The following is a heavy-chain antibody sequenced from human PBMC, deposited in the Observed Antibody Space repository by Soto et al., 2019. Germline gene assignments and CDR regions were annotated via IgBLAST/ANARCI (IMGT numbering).Heavy chain of an antibody. CDR3: AVHKYNGPAATVRFDP. Sequence: QLQLQGSGPGLVKPSETLSLTCTVSGGSISSSSYYWGWIRQPPGKGLEWIGNIYYSGSTYYNPSLKSRVTIAVDTSKSQFSLKMSPVTAADTAVYYCAVHKYNGPAATVRFDPWGQGTLVPVSS. J-gene: IGHJ5*02. V-gene: IGHV4-39*01. CDR1: GGSISSSSYY. CDR2: IYYSGST. D-gene: IGHD2-15*01.